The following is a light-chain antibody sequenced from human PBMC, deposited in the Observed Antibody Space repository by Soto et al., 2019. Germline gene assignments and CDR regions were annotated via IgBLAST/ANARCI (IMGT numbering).Light chain of an antibody. CDR1: QSLLHSNGYNY. J-gene: IGKJ5*01. CDR2: LGS. CDR3: MQSLQTPLT. V-gene: IGKV2-28*01. Sequence: DIVMTQSPLSLPVTPGEPASISCRSSQSLLHSNGYNYFDWYLQKPGQSPQLLIYLGSNLASGVPYRFSGSGSGTDFTLKISRVDAEDVVVYYCMQSLQTPLTFGQGTRLEIK.